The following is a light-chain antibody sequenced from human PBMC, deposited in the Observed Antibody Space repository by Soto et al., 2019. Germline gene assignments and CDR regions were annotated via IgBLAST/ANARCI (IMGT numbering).Light chain of an antibody. CDR3: QQRYVWPIT. CDR2: DAS. Sequence: DIVLAQSPATLSSSPGERATLSCRANQRIGDYLAWYQQKPGQAPRLLIYDASNRAAGTPARFGGSGSDSDYTLTISSLQSEDFAVYYCQQRYVWPITFGQGTRLEIK. V-gene: IGKV3-11*01. CDR1: QRIGDY. J-gene: IGKJ5*01.